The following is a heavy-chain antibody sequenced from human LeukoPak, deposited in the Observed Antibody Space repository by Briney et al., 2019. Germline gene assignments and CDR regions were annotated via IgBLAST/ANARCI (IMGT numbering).Heavy chain of an antibody. CDR2: IYHSGST. Sequence: SQTLSLTCTVSGGSISSGGYCWSWIRQPPGKGLEWIGYIYHSGSTNYNPSLKSRVTISVDKSKNQFSLKLSSVTAADTAVYYCASSSDYDILTGYYSSGYNWFDPWGQGTLVTVSS. V-gene: IGHV4-30-2*01. CDR1: GGSISSGGYC. CDR3: ASSSDYDILTGYYSSGYNWFDP. J-gene: IGHJ5*02. D-gene: IGHD3-9*01.